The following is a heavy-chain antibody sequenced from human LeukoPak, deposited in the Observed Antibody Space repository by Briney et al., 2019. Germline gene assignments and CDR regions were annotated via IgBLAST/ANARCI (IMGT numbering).Heavy chain of an antibody. CDR2: ISGSGGST. CDR1: GFTFSSYA. V-gene: IGHV3-23*01. Sequence: GRSLRLSCAASGFTFSSYAMSWVRQAPGKGLEWVSGISGSGGSTYYADSVKGRFTISRYNSNNTLYLQMNSLRADDTAVYYCTKSSGYSYGYYFVYWGQGTLVTVSS. D-gene: IGHD5-18*01. J-gene: IGHJ4*02. CDR3: TKSSGYSYGYYFVY.